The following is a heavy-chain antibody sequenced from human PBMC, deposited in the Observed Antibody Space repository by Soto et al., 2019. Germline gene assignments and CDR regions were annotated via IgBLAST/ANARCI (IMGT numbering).Heavy chain of an antibody. CDR1: GGTFRTYT. J-gene: IGHJ4*02. Sequence: QVQLVQSGAEVKKPGSSVKVSCKASGGTFRTYTLYWVRQAPGQGLEWMGGISPGIDIRDYAQKFQGRVTTTADESTSTVYIQLRTLISEETALYYCAGGMCFGGSCYLDVWGQGTLVTGSS. D-gene: IGHD2-15*01. CDR2: ISPGIDIR. V-gene: IGHV1-69*12. CDR3: AGGMCFGGSCYLDV.